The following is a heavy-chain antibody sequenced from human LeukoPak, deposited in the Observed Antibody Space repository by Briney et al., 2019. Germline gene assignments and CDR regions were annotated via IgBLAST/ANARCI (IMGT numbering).Heavy chain of an antibody. CDR2: TYYRSKWGN. D-gene: IGHD6-6*01. CDR1: GDSVSSYDAT. Sequence: SQTLSLTCGISGDSVSSYDATWHWVRQSPSRGLEWLGRTYYRSKWGNDYAVSVKSRITINPDTSKNQFSLHLNSVTPEDTAVYYCARVSSRAFDVWGQGTMVTVSP. CDR3: ARVSSRAFDV. V-gene: IGHV6-1*01. J-gene: IGHJ3*01.